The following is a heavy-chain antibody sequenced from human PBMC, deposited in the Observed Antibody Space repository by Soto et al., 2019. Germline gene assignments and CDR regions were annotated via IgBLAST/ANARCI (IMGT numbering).Heavy chain of an antibody. CDR1: GGSISSSSYY. Sequence: SETLSLTCTVSGGSISSSSYYWGWIRQPPGKGLEWIGSIYYSGSTYYNPSLKSRVTISVDTSKNQFSLKLSSVTAADTAVYYCARHSSLAMVRGVPDPWGQGTLVTVSS. J-gene: IGHJ5*02. CDR3: ARHSSLAMVRGVPDP. V-gene: IGHV4-39*01. CDR2: IYYSGST. D-gene: IGHD3-10*01.